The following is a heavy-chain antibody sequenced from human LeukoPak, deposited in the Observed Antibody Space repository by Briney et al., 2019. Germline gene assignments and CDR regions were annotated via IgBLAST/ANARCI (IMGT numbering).Heavy chain of an antibody. CDR1: GFTFSNYA. J-gene: IGHJ3*02. V-gene: IGHV3-23*01. CDR3: AKSLGYYYDSSSDALDI. CDR2: ISGSGGST. Sequence: PGGSLRLSCGASGFTFSNYAMSWARQAPGKGLEWVSGISGSGGSTYYADSVKGRFTISRDNSKNTLYLQMSSLRAEDTAIYYYAKSLGYYYDSSSDALDIWGQGTMVTVSS. D-gene: IGHD3-22*01.